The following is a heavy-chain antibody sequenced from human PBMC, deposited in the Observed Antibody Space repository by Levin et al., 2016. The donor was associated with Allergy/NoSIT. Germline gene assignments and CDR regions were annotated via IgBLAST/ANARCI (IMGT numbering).Heavy chain of an antibody. CDR2: IKQDGSEK. D-gene: IGHD3-16*02. V-gene: IGHV3-7*01. Sequence: GESLKISCAASGFTFSTYWMSWVRQAPGKGLEWVANIKQDGSEKYYVDSVKGRFTISRDNAKNSLYLQMNSLRAEDTAVYYCARGAPRELSFYYYYGLDVWGQGTTVTVSS. CDR3: ARGAPRELSFYYYYGLDV. J-gene: IGHJ6*02. CDR1: GFTFSTYW.